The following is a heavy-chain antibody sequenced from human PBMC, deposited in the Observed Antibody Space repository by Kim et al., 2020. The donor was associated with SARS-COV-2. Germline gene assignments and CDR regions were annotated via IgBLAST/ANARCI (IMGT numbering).Heavy chain of an antibody. D-gene: IGHD3-22*01. CDR3: ARDDYYDSSGHGDY. Sequence: PSLKSRVTISVDKSKNQFSLKLSSVTAADTAVYYCARDDYYDSSGHGDYWGQGTLVTVSS. J-gene: IGHJ4*02. V-gene: IGHV4-4*02.